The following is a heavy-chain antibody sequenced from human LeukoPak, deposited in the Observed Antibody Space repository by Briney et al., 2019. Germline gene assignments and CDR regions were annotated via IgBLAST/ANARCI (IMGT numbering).Heavy chain of an antibody. D-gene: IGHD2-15*01. J-gene: IGHJ5*02. CDR3: AREVENCSGGSCYSRNWFDP. CDR2: IKQDGSEK. Sequence: GGSLRLSCAASGFTFSRYWMSWVRQAPGKGLEWVANIKQDGSEKYYVDSVKGRFTISRDNAKNSLYLQMNSLRAEDTAVYYCAREVENCSGGSCYSRNWFDPWGQGTLVTVSS. CDR1: GFTFSRYW. V-gene: IGHV3-7*01.